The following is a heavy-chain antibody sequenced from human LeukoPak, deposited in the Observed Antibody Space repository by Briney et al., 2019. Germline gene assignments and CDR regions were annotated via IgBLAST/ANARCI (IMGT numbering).Heavy chain of an antibody. J-gene: IGHJ4*02. Sequence: GGSLRLSCAASGFTFSSYGMSWVRQAPGKGLEWVSAISGSGGSTFYADSVKGRFTISRDNSKNTLYLQMNSLRAEAAAVYYCAKVGDTAMVTIDYWGQGPLVTVSS. V-gene: IGHV3-23*01. CDR3: AKVGDTAMVTIDY. D-gene: IGHD5-18*01. CDR2: ISGSGGST. CDR1: GFTFSSYG.